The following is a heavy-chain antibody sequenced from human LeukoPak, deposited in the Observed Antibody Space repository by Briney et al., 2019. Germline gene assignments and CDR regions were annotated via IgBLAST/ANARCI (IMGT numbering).Heavy chain of an antibody. Sequence: GSLRLSCAASEFTFSSYSMNWVRQAPGKGLEWVSSISSSSSYIYYADSVKGRFTISRDNAKNSLYLQMNSLRAEDTAVFYCARAAYGDYVGVLDYWGQGTLVTVSS. V-gene: IGHV3-21*01. CDR3: ARAAYGDYVGVLDY. CDR1: EFTFSSYS. D-gene: IGHD4-17*01. J-gene: IGHJ4*02. CDR2: ISSSSSYI.